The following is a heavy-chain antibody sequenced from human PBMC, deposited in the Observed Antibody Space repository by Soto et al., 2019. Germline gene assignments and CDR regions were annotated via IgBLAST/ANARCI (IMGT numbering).Heavy chain of an antibody. D-gene: IGHD3-3*01. CDR1: GGSISSGDYY. CDR3: ARWWSGSRQGFDP. J-gene: IGHJ5*02. V-gene: IGHV4-31*03. CDR2: IYYSGST. Sequence: QVQLQESGPGLVKPSQTLSLTCTVSGGSISSGDYYWSWIRQHPGKGLEWIGYIYYSGSTYYNPSLQIRVTISVATSKNQFYLKLSCVTAADTAVYYCARWWSGSRQGFDPWCEGTLVTVSS.